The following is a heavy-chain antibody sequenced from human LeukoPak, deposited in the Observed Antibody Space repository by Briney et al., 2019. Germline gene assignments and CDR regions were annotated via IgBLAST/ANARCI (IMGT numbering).Heavy chain of an antibody. CDR2: MNPNSGNT. J-gene: IGHJ4*02. V-gene: IGHV1-8*01. D-gene: IGHD2-15*01. Sequence: ASVKVSCKASEYTFTSYDINWVRQATGQGLEWMGWMNPNSGNTGYAQKFQGRVTMTRITSISTAYMRLSSLKSDDTAVYYCARGQRYCSGGSCYGGFLYWGQGTLVTVSS. CDR3: ARGQRYCSGGSCYGGFLY. CDR1: EYTFTSYD.